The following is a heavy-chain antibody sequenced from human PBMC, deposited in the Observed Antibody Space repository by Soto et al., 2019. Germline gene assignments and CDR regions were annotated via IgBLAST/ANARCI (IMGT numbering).Heavy chain of an antibody. V-gene: IGHV3-15*01. CDR3: TTDWKIPRVSYYYYGMDV. Sequence: GGSLRLSCAASGFTFSNAWMSWVRQAPGKGLEWVGRIKSKTDGGTTDYAAPVKGRFTISRDDSKNTLYLQMNSLKTEDTAVYYCTTDWKIPRVSYYYYGMDVWGQGTTVTVSS. D-gene: IGHD1-1*01. J-gene: IGHJ6*02. CDR1: GFTFSNAW. CDR2: IKSKTDGGTT.